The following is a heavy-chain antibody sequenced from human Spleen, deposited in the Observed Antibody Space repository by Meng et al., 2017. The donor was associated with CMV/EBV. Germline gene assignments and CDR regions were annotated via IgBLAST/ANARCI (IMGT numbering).Heavy chain of an antibody. D-gene: IGHD3-16*01. J-gene: IGHJ4*02. CDR1: GGSISSGSYY. Sequence: QVQLQEPGPGLVKPSQTLSPTCTVSGGSISSGSYYWSWIRQPAGKGLEWIGRIYTSGSTNYNPSLKSRVTMSVDTSKNQFSLKPSSVTAADTAVYYCARYLLGAHFDYWGQGTLVTVSS. CDR2: IYTSGST. V-gene: IGHV4-61*02. CDR3: ARYLLGAHFDY.